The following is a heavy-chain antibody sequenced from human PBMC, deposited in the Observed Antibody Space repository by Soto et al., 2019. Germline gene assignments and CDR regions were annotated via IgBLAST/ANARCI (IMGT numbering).Heavy chain of an antibody. J-gene: IGHJ5*02. CDR3: ARLYYDYIWGSYLWFDP. CDR2: TYYRSKWYN. D-gene: IGHD3-16*02. Sequence: SQTLSLTCVISGDSVSSNSAAWNWIRQSPSRGLELLGRTYYRSKWYNDFAVSVKSRITINPDTSKNQFSLQLNFVTPEDTAVYYCARLYYDYIWGSYLWFDPWGQGTLVTVSS. V-gene: IGHV6-1*01. CDR1: GDSVSSNSAA.